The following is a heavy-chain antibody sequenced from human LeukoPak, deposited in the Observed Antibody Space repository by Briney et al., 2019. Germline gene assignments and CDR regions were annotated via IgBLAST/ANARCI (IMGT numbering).Heavy chain of an antibody. J-gene: IGHJ5*02. CDR3: ARDAWTCSSTSCYAQWFDP. D-gene: IGHD2-2*01. CDR1: GYTFTSYA. Sequence: ASVKVSCKASGYTFTSYAMNWVRQAPGQGLEWMGWINTNTGNPTYAQGFTGRFVFSLDTSVSTAYLQISSLKAEDTAVYYCARDAWTCSSTSCYAQWFDPWGQGTLVTVSS. CDR2: INTNTGNP. V-gene: IGHV7-4-1*02.